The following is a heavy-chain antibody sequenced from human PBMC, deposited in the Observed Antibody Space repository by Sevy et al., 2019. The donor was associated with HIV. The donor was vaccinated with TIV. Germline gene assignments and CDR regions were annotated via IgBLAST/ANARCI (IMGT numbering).Heavy chain of an antibody. J-gene: IGHJ4*02. CDR3: AKAAIVVVSASPNCFDS. CDR1: GFTFNTYG. Sequence: GGSLRLSCAASGFTFNTYGMHWVRQTPGKGLEWVAVISYDGTDTYYADSVKGRFTISKDNSKNTLSLQMNSLRVEDTAVYYCAKAAIVVVSASPNCFDSWGQGTVVTVS. D-gene: IGHD2-21*02. V-gene: IGHV3-30*18. CDR2: ISYDGTDT.